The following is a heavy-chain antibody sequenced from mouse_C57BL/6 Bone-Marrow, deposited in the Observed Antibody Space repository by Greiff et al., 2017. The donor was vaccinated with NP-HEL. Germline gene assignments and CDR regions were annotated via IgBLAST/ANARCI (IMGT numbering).Heavy chain of an antibody. CDR2: ISSGSSTI. D-gene: IGHD2-12*01. Sequence: EVMLVESGGGLVKPGGSLKLSCAASGFTFSDYGMHWVRQAPEKGLEWVAYISSGSSTIYYADTVQGRFTISRDNATNTLFLQMTSLMSEDTAMYYCARRYRGLYYYAMDYWGQGTSVTVSS. CDR3: ARRYRGLYYYAMDY. V-gene: IGHV5-17*01. CDR1: GFTFSDYG. J-gene: IGHJ4*01.